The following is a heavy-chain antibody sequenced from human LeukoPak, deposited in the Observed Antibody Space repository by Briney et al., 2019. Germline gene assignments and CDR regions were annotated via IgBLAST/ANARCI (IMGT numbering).Heavy chain of an antibody. CDR2: IYYSGST. Sequence: SETLSLTCTVSGGSISSYYWSWIRQPPGKGLEWIGYIYYSGSTNYNPSLKSRVTISVDTSKNQFSLKLSSVTAADTAVYYCARGVGYRGYFDYWGQGTLVSAST. D-gene: IGHD3-10*01. CDR1: GGSISSYY. V-gene: IGHV4-59*08. J-gene: IGHJ4*02. CDR3: ARGVGYRGYFDY.